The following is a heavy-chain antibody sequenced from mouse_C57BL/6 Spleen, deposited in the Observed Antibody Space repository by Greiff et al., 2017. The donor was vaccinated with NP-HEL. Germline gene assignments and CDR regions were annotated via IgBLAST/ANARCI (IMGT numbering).Heavy chain of an antibody. CDR2: IHPNSGST. CDR1: GYTFTSYW. Sequence: VQLQQPGAELVKPGASVKLSCKASGYTFTSYWMHWVKQRPGQGLEWIGMIHPNSGSTNYNEKFKSKATLTVDKSSSTAYMQLSSLTSEDSAVYYCARLKDYDYYFDYWGQGTTLTVSS. J-gene: IGHJ2*01. CDR3: ARLKDYDYYFDY. V-gene: IGHV1-64*01. D-gene: IGHD1-1*01.